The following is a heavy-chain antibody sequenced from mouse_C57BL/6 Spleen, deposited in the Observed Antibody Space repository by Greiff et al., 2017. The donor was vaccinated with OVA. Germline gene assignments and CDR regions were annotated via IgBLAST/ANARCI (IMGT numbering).Heavy chain of an antibody. CDR2: IDPEDGDT. J-gene: IGHJ4*01. CDR1: GFNIKDYY. D-gene: IGHD2-1*01. Sequence: EVQLQQSGAELVRPGASVKLSCTASGFNIKDYYMHWVKQRPEQGLEWIGRIDPEDGDTEYAPKFQGKATMTADTSSNPAYLQLSSLTSEDTAFYYCNYYGLADYYAMDYWGQGTSVTGSS. CDR3: NYYGLADYYAMDY. V-gene: IGHV14-1*01.